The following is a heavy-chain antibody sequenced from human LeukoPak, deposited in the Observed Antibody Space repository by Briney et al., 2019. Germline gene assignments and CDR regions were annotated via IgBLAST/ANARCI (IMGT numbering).Heavy chain of an antibody. J-gene: IGHJ4*02. CDR1: GVTFSIYA. CDR2: ISPDGRNK. Sequence: GGSLPLSCAASGVTFSIYAMHGVRHAPGNGLERVAVISPDGRNKYDADSVKGRFTISRDNSKNTLYLQMNSLRADDTAVYYCAKDQSSGWPHYFDYWGQGTLVTVSS. D-gene: IGHD6-19*01. CDR3: AKDQSSGWPHYFDY. V-gene: IGHV3-30*04.